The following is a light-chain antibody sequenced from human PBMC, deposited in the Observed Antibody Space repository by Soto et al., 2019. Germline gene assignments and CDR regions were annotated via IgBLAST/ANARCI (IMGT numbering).Light chain of an antibody. CDR1: QSVSTD. CDR2: AAS. J-gene: IGKJ2*01. Sequence: IVMTQSPATLSVSPGERVTLSCRASQSVSTDLAWYQQKPGQPPRILIYAASTRATGIPERFSGSGAGTDFTLAISSLQSEDVSVYYCQQYIGWPPVFTFGQGTKLEIK. CDR3: QQYIGWPPVFT. V-gene: IGKV3-15*01.